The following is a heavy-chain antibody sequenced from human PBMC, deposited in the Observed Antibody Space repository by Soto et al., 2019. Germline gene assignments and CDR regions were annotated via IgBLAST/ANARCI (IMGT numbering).Heavy chain of an antibody. CDR2: ISYDGSNK. CDR3: AKERCSSTSCYFDY. D-gene: IGHD2-2*01. J-gene: IGHJ4*02. CDR1: GFTFSSYG. Sequence: GGSLRLSCAASGFTFSSYGMHWVRQAPGKGLEWVAVISYDGSNKYYADSVKGRFTISRDNSKNTLYLQMNSLRAEDTAVYYCAKERCSSTSCYFDYWGQGTLVTVSS. V-gene: IGHV3-30*18.